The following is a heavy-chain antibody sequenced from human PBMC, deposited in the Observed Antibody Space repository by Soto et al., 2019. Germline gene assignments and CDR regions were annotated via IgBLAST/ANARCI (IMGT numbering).Heavy chain of an antibody. J-gene: IGHJ5*02. Sequence: PSDRIDITSAACGYCMSSAYDCGSFRKPPRKGPEWIGSINHSGITYYNPSPSLKSRVTISVDTSKRHFSLTLRSVTAADTAVYYCARSIAVACTGWFGLCGERTLGTVSS. V-gene: IGHV4-38-2*01. CDR2: INHSGIT. D-gene: IGHD6-19*01. CDR1: GYCMSSAYD. CDR3: ARSIAVACTGWFGL.